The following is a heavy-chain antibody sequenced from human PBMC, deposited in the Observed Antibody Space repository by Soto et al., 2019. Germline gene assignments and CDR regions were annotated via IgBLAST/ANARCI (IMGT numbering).Heavy chain of an antibody. D-gene: IGHD4-17*01. CDR3: ARDPRAYGDYGFLEY. J-gene: IGHJ4*02. V-gene: IGHV3-30-3*01. CDR1: GFTFSRYA. Sequence: QVQLVESGGGVVLPGRSLRLSCAASGFTFSRYAMHWVRQAPGKGLEWVAAISYDGSKKYYGDSVKGRFTVSRDNSRNTLYLHMTTLRVEDTALYYCARDPRAYGDYGFLEYWGQGPLVTVSS. CDR2: ISYDGSKK.